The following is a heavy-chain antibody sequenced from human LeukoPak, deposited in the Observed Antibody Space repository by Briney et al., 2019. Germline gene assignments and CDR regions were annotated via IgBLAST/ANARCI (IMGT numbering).Heavy chain of an antibody. CDR1: GFTFSSYA. Sequence: GGSLRLSCAASGFTFSSYAMSWVRQAPGKGLEWVSAISGSGGSTYYADSVKGRFTISRDNSKNTLYLQMNSLRAEDTAVFYCAKDLITFGGVIPHFDYWGQGTLVTVSS. V-gene: IGHV3-23*01. J-gene: IGHJ4*02. CDR3: AKDLITFGGVIPHFDY. CDR2: ISGSGGST. D-gene: IGHD3-16*02.